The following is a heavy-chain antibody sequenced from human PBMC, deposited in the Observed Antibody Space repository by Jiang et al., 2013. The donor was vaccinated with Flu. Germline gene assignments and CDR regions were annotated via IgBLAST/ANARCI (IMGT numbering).Heavy chain of an antibody. V-gene: IGHV4-34*01. Sequence: LLKPSETLSLTCAVYGGSFSGYYWSWIRQPPGKGLEWIGEINHSGSTNYNPSLKSRVTISVDTSKNQFSLKLSSVTAADTAVYYCARGLGSWSHRVNWFDPWGQGTLVTVSS. CDR2: INHSGST. J-gene: IGHJ5*02. CDR3: ARGLGSWSHRVNWFDP. CDR1: GGSFSGYY. D-gene: IGHD6-13*01.